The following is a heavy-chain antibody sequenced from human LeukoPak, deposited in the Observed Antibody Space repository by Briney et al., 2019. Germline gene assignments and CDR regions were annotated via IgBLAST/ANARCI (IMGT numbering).Heavy chain of an antibody. D-gene: IGHD3-10*01. CDR2: IYYTGKT. V-gene: IGHV4-59*01. Sequence: PGGSLRLSCAASGFTFSSYAMSWVRQAPGKGLEWIGYIYYTGKTYYNPSLEGRVTILVDTSGNHFSVKLSSVTAADTAVYYCARSQNYYGSGDYWSQGTLVTVSS. CDR3: ARSQNYYGSGDY. J-gene: IGHJ4*02. CDR1: GFTFSSYA.